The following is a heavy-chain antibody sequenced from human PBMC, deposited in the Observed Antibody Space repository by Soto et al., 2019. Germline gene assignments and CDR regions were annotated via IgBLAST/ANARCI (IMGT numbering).Heavy chain of an antibody. CDR3: ARTVTTRRGTGCDF. CDR2: MNPYSGNT. J-gene: IGHJ4*02. V-gene: IGHV1-8*01. Sequence: QVQLVQSGAEVKKPGGSVKVSCKASGYTFPSYDIHWVRQATGQGLEWMGWMNPYSGNTGYAQQFQGRVTMTRNTSISTAYMELSSLSSEDTALYYCARTVTTRRGTGCDFWGQGTLVTVSS. D-gene: IGHD7-27*01. CDR1: GYTFPSYD.